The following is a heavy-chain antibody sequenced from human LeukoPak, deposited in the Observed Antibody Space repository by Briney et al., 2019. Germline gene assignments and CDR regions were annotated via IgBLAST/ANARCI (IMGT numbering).Heavy chain of an antibody. CDR1: GFTFSDHY. D-gene: IGHD7-27*01. J-gene: IGHJ4*02. CDR2: LSKVESDI. Sequence: GGSLRLSCAVSGFTFSDHYMTWIRQAPGKGLEYITYLSKVESDIFYADSVKGRFSISRDTAKNSLFLQMNNLRVEDTAMYYCARGHWGLDYWGQGALVTVSS. CDR3: ARGHWGLDY. V-gene: IGHV3-11*01.